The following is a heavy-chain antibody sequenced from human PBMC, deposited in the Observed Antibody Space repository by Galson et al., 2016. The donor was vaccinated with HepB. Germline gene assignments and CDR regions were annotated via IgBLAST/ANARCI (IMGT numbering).Heavy chain of an antibody. CDR2: ISVYNGNT. V-gene: IGHV1-18*01. CDR1: NYTFSNYG. J-gene: IGHJ1*01. CDR3: ARAKWENPLSAHPF. D-gene: IGHD1-26*01. Sequence: SVKVSCKASNYTFSNYGVSWLRQAPGQGLEWMGWISVYNGNTLYAQKFQGRVNMTTETSTSTAYMELRSLRPDDTAVYYCARAKWENPLSAHPFWGQGTLVTVSS.